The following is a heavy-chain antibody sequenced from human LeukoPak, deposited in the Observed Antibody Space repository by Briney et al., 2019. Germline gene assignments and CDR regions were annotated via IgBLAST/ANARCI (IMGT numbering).Heavy chain of an antibody. CDR3: ARVHDILTGYFWINGMDV. D-gene: IGHD3-9*01. CDR2: INHSGST. CDR1: GGSFSGYY. J-gene: IGHJ6*02. Sequence: SETLSLTCAAYGGSFSGYYWSWIRQPPGKGLEWIGEINHSGSTNYNPSLKSRVTISVDTSKNQFSLKLSSVTAADTAVYYCARVHDILTGYFWINGMDVWGQGTTVTVSS. V-gene: IGHV4-34*01.